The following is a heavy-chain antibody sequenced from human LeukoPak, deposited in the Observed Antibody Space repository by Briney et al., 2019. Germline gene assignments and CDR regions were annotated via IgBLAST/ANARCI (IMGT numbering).Heavy chain of an antibody. CDR3: ARSYYYDSSGYYYSDFY. D-gene: IGHD3-22*01. V-gene: IGHV1-69*02. Sequence: GASVKVSCKASGGTFSSYTISWVRQARGQGREWMGRIIPILGIANYAQKFQGRVTITADKSTSTAYMELSSLRSEDTAVYYCARSYYYDSSGYYYSDFYWGQGTLVTVSS. J-gene: IGHJ4*02. CDR1: GGTFSSYT. CDR2: IIPILGIA.